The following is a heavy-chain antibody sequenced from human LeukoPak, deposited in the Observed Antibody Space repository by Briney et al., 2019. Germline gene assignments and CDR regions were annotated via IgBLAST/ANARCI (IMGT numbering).Heavy chain of an antibody. V-gene: IGHV1-69*04. D-gene: IGHD1-26*01. Sequence: SVKVSCKASGGTFSSYAISWVRQAPGQGLEWMGRIIPILGIANYAQKFQGRVTMTEDTSTDTAYMELSSLRSEDTAVYYCATAGGSYPSWFDPWGQGTLVTVSS. J-gene: IGHJ5*02. CDR1: GGTFSSYA. CDR2: IIPILGIA. CDR3: ATAGGSYPSWFDP.